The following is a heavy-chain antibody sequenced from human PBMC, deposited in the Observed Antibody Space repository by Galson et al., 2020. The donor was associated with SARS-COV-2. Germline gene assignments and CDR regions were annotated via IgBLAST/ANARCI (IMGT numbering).Heavy chain of an antibody. CDR2: ISRGSDYF. V-gene: IGHV3-21*01. Sequence: TGGSLRLSCAASNFTFALYTMNWVRQAPGKGLEWVASISRGSDYFYYADSVKGRFTISRDNAKNSLFLQMNSLRAKDTAVYYCASTGYTSGYADFWGHGTLVAVSS. CDR3: ASTGYTSGYADF. CDR1: NFTFALYT. J-gene: IGHJ4*01. D-gene: IGHD5-18*01.